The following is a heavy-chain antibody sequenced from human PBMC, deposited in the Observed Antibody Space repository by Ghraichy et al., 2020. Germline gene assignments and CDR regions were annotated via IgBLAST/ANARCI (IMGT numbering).Heavy chain of an antibody. CDR3: ARRRGDCSSTSCRFPFDP. CDR2: INHSGST. D-gene: IGHD2-2*01. V-gene: IGHV4-34*01. Sequence: SETLSLTCAVYGGSFSGYYWSWIRQPPGKGLEWIGEINHSGSTNYNPSLKSRVTISVDTSKNQFSLKLSSVTAADTAVYYCARRRGDCSSTSCRFPFDPWGQGTLVTVSS. CDR1: GGSFSGYY. J-gene: IGHJ5*02.